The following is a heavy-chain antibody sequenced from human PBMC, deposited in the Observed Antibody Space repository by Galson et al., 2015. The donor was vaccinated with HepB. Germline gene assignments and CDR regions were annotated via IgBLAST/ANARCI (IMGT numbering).Heavy chain of an antibody. J-gene: IGHJ4*02. Sequence: SLRLSCAASGFTNYEMNWVRQAPGKGLEWVSYISSDGNTGYYADSVKGRFSISRDNAKNSLYLQMNSLRAEDTAVYYCVRSPRGVTNGVSYFDYWGQGTLVTVSS. CDR3: VRSPRGVTNGVSYFDY. D-gene: IGHD2-8*01. CDR1: GFTNYE. V-gene: IGHV3-48*03. CDR2: ISSDGNTG.